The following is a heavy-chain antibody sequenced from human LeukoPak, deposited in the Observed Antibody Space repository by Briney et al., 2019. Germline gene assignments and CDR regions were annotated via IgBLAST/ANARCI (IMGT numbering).Heavy chain of an antibody. J-gene: IGHJ4*02. D-gene: IGHD3-16*02. CDR3: ARVVWGGYRKDY. CDR1: GFTFSSYS. CDR2: ISSSSTI. V-gene: IGHV3-48*01. Sequence: PGGSLRLSCAASGFTFSSYSMNWVRQAPGKGLEWISYISSSSTIYYADSVKGRFTISRDNAKNSLYLQMNSLRAEDTAVYYCARVVWGGYRKDYWGQGTLVTVSS.